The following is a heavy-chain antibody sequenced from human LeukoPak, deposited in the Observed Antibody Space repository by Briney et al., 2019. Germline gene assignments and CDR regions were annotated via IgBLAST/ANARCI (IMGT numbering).Heavy chain of an antibody. CDR3: ARVAHCSSTSCYTYNWFDP. J-gene: IGHJ5*02. CDR2: ISSSGSTI. D-gene: IGHD2-2*02. Sequence: GGSLRLSCAASGFTFSDYYMSWIRQAPGKGLEWVSYISSSGSTIYYADSVKGRFTISRDNAKNSLYLQMNSLRAEDTAVYYCARVAHCSSTSCYTYNWFDPWGQGTLVTVSS. CDR1: GFTFSDYY. V-gene: IGHV3-11*01.